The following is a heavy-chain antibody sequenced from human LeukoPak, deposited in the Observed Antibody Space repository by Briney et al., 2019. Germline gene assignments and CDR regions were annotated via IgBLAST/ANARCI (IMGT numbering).Heavy chain of an antibody. Sequence: QPGGSLRLSCAASGFTVSSNYMSWVRQAPGKGLEWVSAISGSGGSTYYADSMKGRFTISRNNSKNTLYLQMNSPRAEDTAVYYCAKGIRIKSGYSGYDVHWGQGTLVTVSS. CDR1: GFTVSSNY. V-gene: IGHV3-23*01. CDR3: AKGIRIKSGYSGYDVH. J-gene: IGHJ4*02. D-gene: IGHD5-12*01. CDR2: ISGSGGST.